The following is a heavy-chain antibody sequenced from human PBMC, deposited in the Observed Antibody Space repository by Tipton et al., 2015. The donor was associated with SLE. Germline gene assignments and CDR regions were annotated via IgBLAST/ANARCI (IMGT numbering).Heavy chain of an antibody. Sequence: QLVQSGVEVKKPGASVRVSCKASGYTFTTYGISWVRQAPGQGLEWMGWISTYNGNTNYAQKLQGRVTMTSDTSTSTAYMELRSLRSDDTAIYYCARVRVDTAMGVFDFWGQVTLVTVSS. D-gene: IGHD5-18*01. V-gene: IGHV1-18*01. CDR3: ARVRVDTAMGVFDF. CDR2: ISTYNGNT. CDR1: GYTFTTYG. J-gene: IGHJ4*02.